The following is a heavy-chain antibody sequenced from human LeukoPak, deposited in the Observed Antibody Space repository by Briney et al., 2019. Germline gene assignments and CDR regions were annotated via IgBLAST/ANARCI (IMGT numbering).Heavy chain of an antibody. CDR2: ISTSGTT. CDR1: GGSISSGSYY. J-gene: IGHJ5*02. V-gene: IGHV4-61*02. D-gene: IGHD2-2*01. Sequence: SQTLSLTCTVSGGSISSGSYYWSWIRQPAGKGLEWLGRISTSGTTNYNPSLKSRVTISVDTSKNQVSLKLTSVTAADTAVYYCARDRCSSTSCYANWFDPWGQGTLVTVSS. CDR3: ARDRCSSTSCYANWFDP.